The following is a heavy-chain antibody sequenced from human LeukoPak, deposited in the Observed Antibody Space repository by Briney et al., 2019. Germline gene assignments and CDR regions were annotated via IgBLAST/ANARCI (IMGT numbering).Heavy chain of an antibody. CDR2: VHFSGSL. Sequence: SETLSLTCSVSGGSISSPSYFWGRIRQPPGKGLEWIASVHFSGSLYLNPSLESRVTISVDTSKNQFSLKLSSVTAADTAVYYCARNIAVAGRGDYMDVWGKGTTVTISS. CDR3: ARNIAVAGRGDYMDV. CDR1: GGSISSPSYF. V-gene: IGHV4-39*01. J-gene: IGHJ6*03. D-gene: IGHD6-19*01.